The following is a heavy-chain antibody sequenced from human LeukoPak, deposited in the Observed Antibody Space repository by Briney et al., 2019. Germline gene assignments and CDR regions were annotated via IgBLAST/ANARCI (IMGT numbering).Heavy chain of an antibody. CDR2: INPSGGST. D-gene: IGHD3-3*01. V-gene: IGHV1-46*01. Sequence: ASVKVSCKASGYTFTSYCMHWVRQAPGQGLEWMGIINPSGGSTSYAQKFQGRVTMTRDTSTSTVYMELSSLRSEDTAVYYCARVRSEGDAFDIWGQGTMVTVSS. J-gene: IGHJ3*02. CDR3: ARVRSEGDAFDI. CDR1: GYTFTSYC.